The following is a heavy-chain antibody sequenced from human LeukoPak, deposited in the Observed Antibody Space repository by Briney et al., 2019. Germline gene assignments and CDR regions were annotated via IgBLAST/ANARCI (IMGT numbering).Heavy chain of an antibody. CDR2: ASGSGGST. D-gene: IGHD1-1*01. Sequence: GGSLRLSCAASGFTFSSYAMTWVRQAPGKGLEWVSVASGSGGSTYYADSVKGRFTISRDNSKNTLYLQMNSLRAEDTAVYYCAKDLLVHRRKAGVVDYWGQGTLVTVSS. J-gene: IGHJ4*02. V-gene: IGHV3-23*01. CDR1: GFTFSSYA. CDR3: AKDLLVHRRKAGVVDY.